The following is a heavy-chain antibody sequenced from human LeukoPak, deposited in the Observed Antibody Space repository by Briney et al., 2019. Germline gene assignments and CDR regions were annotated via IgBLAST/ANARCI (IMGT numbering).Heavy chain of an antibody. J-gene: IGHJ6*03. V-gene: IGHV3-23*01. D-gene: IGHD2-2*02. CDR2: ISGSGGST. CDR1: GFTFSSYG. Sequence: GGSLRLSCAASGFTFSSYGMSWVRQAPGKGLEWVSAISGSGGSTSYAQKFQGRVTMTRDMSTGTVYMELSSLRSEDTAVYYCARVAAEVVGVPGAIGFGWLRRDYYYMDVWGKGTTVTVSS. CDR3: ARVAAEVVGVPGAIGFGWLRRDYYYMDV.